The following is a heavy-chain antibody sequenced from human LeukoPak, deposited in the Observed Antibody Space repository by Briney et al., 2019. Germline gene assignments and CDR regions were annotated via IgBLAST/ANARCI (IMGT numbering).Heavy chain of an antibody. J-gene: IGHJ4*02. Sequence: SETLSLTCTVSGGSISSGGYYWSWIRQHPGKGLEWIGYIYYSGRTYYSPSLKSRVTISVDTSENQFSLKLSSVTAADTAVYYCARSAHGSGSYYNRWGQGTLVTVSS. CDR2: IYYSGRT. D-gene: IGHD3-10*01. CDR1: GGSISSGGYY. V-gene: IGHV4-31*03. CDR3: ARSAHGSGSYYNR.